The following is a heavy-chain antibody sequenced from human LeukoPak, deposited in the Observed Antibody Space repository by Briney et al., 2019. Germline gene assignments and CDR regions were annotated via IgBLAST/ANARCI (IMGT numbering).Heavy chain of an antibody. D-gene: IGHD3-22*01. CDR1: GYTFTSYY. Sequence: ASVKVSCKASGYTFTSYYMHWVRQAPGQGLEWMGIINPSGGSTSYAQKFQGRVTMTRDTSTSTVHMELSSLRSEDTAVYYCARDYYDSSGYPKTDAFDIWGQGTMVTVSS. CDR2: INPSGGST. CDR3: ARDYYDSSGYPKTDAFDI. V-gene: IGHV1-46*01. J-gene: IGHJ3*02.